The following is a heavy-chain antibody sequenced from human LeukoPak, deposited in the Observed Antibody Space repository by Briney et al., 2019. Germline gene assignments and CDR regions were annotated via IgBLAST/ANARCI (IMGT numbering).Heavy chain of an antibody. CDR1: GFTFSNAW. D-gene: IGHD2-15*01. V-gene: IGHV3-15*01. Sequence: KPGGSLRLSCAASGFTFSNAWMSWVRQAPGKGLEWVGRIRSKTDGETTDYAAPVKGRFTISGDDSKNTLYLQMNGLKTEDTAVYYCTTDGRALSVWGQGTLVSVSS. CDR3: TTDGRALSV. J-gene: IGHJ4*02. CDR2: IRSKTDGETT.